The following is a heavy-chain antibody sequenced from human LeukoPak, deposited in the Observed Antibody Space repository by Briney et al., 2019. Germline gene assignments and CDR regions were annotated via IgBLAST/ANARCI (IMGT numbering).Heavy chain of an antibody. CDR1: GGSISSSSYY. CDR3: DGIRYYYGSGSAY. D-gene: IGHD3-10*01. V-gene: IGHV4-39*01. Sequence: SETLSLTCTVSGGSISSSSYYWGWIRQPPGKGLTWMGGIYYSGSTYYNPCLKSRVTISVDTSKNQFSLKLSSVTAADFFFQAEDGIRYYYGSGSAYWGQGTLVTVSS. J-gene: IGHJ4*02. CDR2: IYYSGST.